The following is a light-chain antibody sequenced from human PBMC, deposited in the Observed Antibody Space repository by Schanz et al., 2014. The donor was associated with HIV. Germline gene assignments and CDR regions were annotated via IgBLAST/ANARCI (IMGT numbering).Light chain of an antibody. J-gene: IGKJ2*01. CDR2: AAS. Sequence: DIQLTQSPSFLSASVGDRVTITCRASQGISNSLAWYQQRPGKAPKVLIYAASTLQRGVPSRFSGSGSGTEFTLTISSLQPEDFATYYCQQYPPYSHTFGQGTTLEI. V-gene: IGKV1-9*01. CDR3: QQYPPYSHT. CDR1: QGISNS.